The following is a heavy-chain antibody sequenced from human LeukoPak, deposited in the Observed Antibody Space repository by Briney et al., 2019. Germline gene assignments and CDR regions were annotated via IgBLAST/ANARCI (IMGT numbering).Heavy chain of an antibody. CDR2: INPSGGST. CDR3: ARVGSLYGDHYYYYYYMDV. D-gene: IGHD4-17*01. Sequence: ASVKVSCKASGYTFTSYYMHWVRQAPGQGLEWMGIINPSGGSTSYAQKFQGRVAMTRDMSTSTVYMELSSLRSEDTAVYYCARVGSLYGDHYYYYYYMDVWGKGTTVTVSS. J-gene: IGHJ6*03. V-gene: IGHV1-46*01. CDR1: GYTFTSYY.